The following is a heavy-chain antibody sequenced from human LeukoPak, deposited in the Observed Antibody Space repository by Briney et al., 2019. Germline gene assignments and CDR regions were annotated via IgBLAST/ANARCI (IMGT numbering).Heavy chain of an antibody. CDR1: GYTFTDYF. J-gene: IGHJ5*01. D-gene: IGHD2-21*02. CDR3: ARMALDGGDSVGFDS. Sequence: ASVKVSCKASGYTFTDYFIHWVRQAPGQGLEWMGWINPNIGDASYAQKFQDRVTMTRDRSINTAYMELSRLTSDDTAVYYCARMALDGGDSVGFDSWGQGTLVTVSS. V-gene: IGHV1-2*02. CDR2: INPNIGDA.